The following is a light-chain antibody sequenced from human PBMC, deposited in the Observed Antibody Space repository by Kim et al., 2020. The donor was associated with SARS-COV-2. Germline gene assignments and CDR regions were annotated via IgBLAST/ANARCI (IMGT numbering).Light chain of an antibody. CDR2: DAA. Sequence: PGEGATLSGRASHNVGINLAWYQQTPGQSPRLLIYDAAMRAAGIPDRFSGSGSGTDFTLTIGSLAPEDFAIYYCQQRGSWPPAVTFGGGTKVDIK. CDR3: QQRGSWPPAVT. V-gene: IGKV3-11*01. CDR1: HNVGIN. J-gene: IGKJ4*01.